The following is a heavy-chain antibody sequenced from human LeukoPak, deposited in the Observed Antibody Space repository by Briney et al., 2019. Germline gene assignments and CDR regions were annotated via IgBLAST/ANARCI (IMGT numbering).Heavy chain of an antibody. CDR2: ISGSGGST. V-gene: IGHV3-23*01. J-gene: IGHJ4*02. D-gene: IGHD2-15*01. CDR1: GFTFSSYA. CDR3: AKSSEPVVVAATPSDY. Sequence: GGSLRLSCAASGFTFSSYAMSWVRQAPGKGLEWVSAISGSGGSTYYADSVKGRLTISRDNSKNTLYLQMNSLRAEDTAVYYCAKSSEPVVVAATPSDYWGQGTLVTVSS.